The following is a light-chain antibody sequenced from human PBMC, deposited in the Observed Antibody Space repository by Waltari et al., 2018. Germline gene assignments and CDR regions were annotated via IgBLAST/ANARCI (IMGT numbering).Light chain of an antibody. J-gene: IGKJ1*01. CDR1: QNIRTW. CDR2: DAF. V-gene: IGKV1-5*01. Sequence: DIQMTQSPSTLSAFIGDRVTITCRASQNIRTWLAWYQQKPGKAPKLLIYDAFSLQSGVPSRFSGSGSGTEFTLTISSLQPDDFGTYYCQHYNSFSGAFGQVTKVEIK. CDR3: QHYNSFSGA.